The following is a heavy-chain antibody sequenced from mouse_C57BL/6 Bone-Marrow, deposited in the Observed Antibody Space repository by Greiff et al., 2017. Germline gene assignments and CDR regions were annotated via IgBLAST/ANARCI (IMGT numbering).Heavy chain of an antibody. D-gene: IGHD2-10*01. CDR3: ARSAYPGYFDV. Sequence: QVQLQQSGAELARPGASVKLSCKASGYTFTSYGISWVKQRTGQGLEWIGEIYPRSGNTYYNEKFKGKATLTADKSSSTAYMELRSLTSEDSAVXFCARSAYPGYFDVWGTGTTVTVSS. CDR1: GYTFTSYG. V-gene: IGHV1-81*01. CDR2: IYPRSGNT. J-gene: IGHJ1*03.